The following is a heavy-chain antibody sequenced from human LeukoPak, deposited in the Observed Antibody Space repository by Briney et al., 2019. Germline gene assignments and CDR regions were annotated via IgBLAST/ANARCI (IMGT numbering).Heavy chain of an antibody. CDR3: AKEHYYDSSGYYLSPDY. J-gene: IGHJ4*02. V-gene: IGHV3-33*06. CDR1: GFTFSTYG. Sequence: GRSLRLSCAASGFTFSTYGMHWVRQAPGKGLEWVAVIWYDGSNKYYADSVKGRFTISRDNSKNTLYLQMNSLRAEDTAVYYCAKEHYYDSSGYYLSPDYWGQGTLVTVSS. CDR2: IWYDGSNK. D-gene: IGHD3-22*01.